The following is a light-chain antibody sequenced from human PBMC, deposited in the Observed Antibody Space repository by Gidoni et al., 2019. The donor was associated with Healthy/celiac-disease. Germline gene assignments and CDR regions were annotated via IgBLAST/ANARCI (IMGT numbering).Light chain of an antibody. CDR1: QSVRSN. V-gene: IGKV3-15*01. CDR2: GAS. Sequence: EIVMTQSPATLSVSPGERAHLSCRASQSVRSNLAWYQQKPGQAPRLLIYGASTRATGIPARFSGSGSGTEFTLTISSLQSEDFAVYYCQQYNNWPPWTVGQGTKVEIK. J-gene: IGKJ1*01. CDR3: QQYNNWPPWT.